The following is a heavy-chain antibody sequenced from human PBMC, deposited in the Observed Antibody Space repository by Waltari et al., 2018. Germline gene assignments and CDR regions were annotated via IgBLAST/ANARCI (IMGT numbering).Heavy chain of an antibody. Sequence: QVQLVQSGAEVKKPGASVKVSCKASGYTFTSYAMHWVRQAPGHRVEWMGWINAANGNTKYSQKFQGRVTITRDTSASTAYMELSSLRSEDTAVYYCARTGALYGSGSYSSYFDYWGQGTLVTVSS. CDR2: INAANGNT. J-gene: IGHJ4*02. D-gene: IGHD3-10*01. CDR3: ARTGALYGSGSYSSYFDY. CDR1: GYTFTSYA. V-gene: IGHV1-3*01.